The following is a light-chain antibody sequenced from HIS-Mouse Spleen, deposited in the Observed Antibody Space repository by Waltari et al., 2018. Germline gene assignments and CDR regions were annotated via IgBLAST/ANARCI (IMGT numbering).Light chain of an antibody. J-gene: IGLJ1*01. CDR1: RSDVGGYNY. CDR2: DVS. CDR3: SSYTSSSTLYV. Sequence: QSALTQPASVSGSPGQSITISCTGTRSDVGGYNYVSWYQQHPGKAPKLMIYDVSNRPSGVFNRFSGSKSGNTASLTISGLQAEDEADYYCSSYTSSSTLYVFGTGTKVTVL. V-gene: IGLV2-14*03.